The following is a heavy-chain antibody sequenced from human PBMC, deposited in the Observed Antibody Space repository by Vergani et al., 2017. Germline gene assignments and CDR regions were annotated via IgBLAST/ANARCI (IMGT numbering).Heavy chain of an antibody. CDR3: AKEGEMATQRGVYYYYGMDV. CDR2: ISYDGSNK. V-gene: IGHV3-30*18. J-gene: IGHJ6*02. D-gene: IGHD5-24*01. CDR1: GFTFSSYG. Sequence: QVQLVETGGGVVQPGRSLRLSCAASGFTFSSYGMHWVRQAPGKGLEWVAVISYDGSNKYYADSVKGRFTISRDNSKNTLYLQMNSLRAEDTAVYYCAKEGEMATQRGVYYYYGMDVWGQGTTVTVSS.